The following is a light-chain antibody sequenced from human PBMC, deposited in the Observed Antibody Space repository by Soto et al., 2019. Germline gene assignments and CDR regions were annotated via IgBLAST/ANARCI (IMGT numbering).Light chain of an antibody. Sequence: QSALTQPASVSGSPGQSITISCTGTSSDVGAYNYVSWYQHHPGKAPKLMLYDVATRPSGVSNRFSGSKSGNTASLTISGLQAEDEADYYCNSYTSSSTYVFGTGTKLTVL. J-gene: IGLJ1*01. CDR1: SSDVGAYNY. CDR2: DVA. V-gene: IGLV2-14*03. CDR3: NSYTSSSTYV.